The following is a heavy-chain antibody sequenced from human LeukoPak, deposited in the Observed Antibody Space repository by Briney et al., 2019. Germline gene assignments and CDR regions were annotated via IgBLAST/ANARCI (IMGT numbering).Heavy chain of an antibody. CDR3: ARVTYDSSGYYHTYYYYVDV. CDR1: GGPISSYY. Sequence: PSETLSLTCTVSGGPISSYYWSWIRQPPGKGLEWIGYIYSSGSTKYNPSLKSRVTISVDTSKNQFSLNLSSVTAADTAVYYCARVTYDSSGYYHTYYYYVDVWGNGTTVTVSS. J-gene: IGHJ6*03. CDR2: IYSSGST. D-gene: IGHD3-22*01. V-gene: IGHV4-59*01.